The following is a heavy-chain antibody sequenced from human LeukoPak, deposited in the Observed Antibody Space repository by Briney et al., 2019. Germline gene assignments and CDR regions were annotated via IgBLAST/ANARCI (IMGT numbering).Heavy chain of an antibody. D-gene: IGHD5-18*01. Sequence: WASLRLSCAVSGFTVNSFWMHWVRQAPGKGLVWVSLISSDGGTTTYADSVKGRITISRDNAKNTLYLQMNSLFAEETAVYYCASSSQGGYHYWGQGTLVTVPS. J-gene: IGHJ4*02. CDR1: GFTVNSFW. V-gene: IGHV3-74*01. CDR3: ASSSQGGYHY. CDR2: ISSDGGTT.